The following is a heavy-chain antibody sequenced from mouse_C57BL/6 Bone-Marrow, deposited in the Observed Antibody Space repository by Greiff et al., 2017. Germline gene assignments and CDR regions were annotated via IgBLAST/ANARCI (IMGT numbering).Heavy chain of an antibody. V-gene: IGHV1-55*01. CDR1: GYTFTSYW. CDR2: IYPGSGST. Sequence: VQLQQPGAELVKPGASVKMSCKASGYTFTSYWLTWVKQRPGQGLEWIGDIYPGSGSTNYTEKFKSKATLTVDTSSSTAYMQLSSLTSEDSAVYYCARAGYYSIFAYWGQGTLVTVSA. D-gene: IGHD2-5*01. J-gene: IGHJ3*01. CDR3: ARAGYYSIFAY.